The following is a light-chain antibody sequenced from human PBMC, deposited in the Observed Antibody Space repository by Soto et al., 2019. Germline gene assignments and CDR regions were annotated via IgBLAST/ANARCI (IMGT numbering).Light chain of an antibody. Sequence: EIGMSQARGTRSVSPGERATLSCRASQSVSTYLAWYQQKPGQAPRLLIYDASNRATGIPARFSGSGSATDFTLTISSLEPEDFAVYYCQQRSSWITFGQGTRLEIK. CDR3: QQRSSWIT. CDR2: DAS. J-gene: IGKJ5*01. CDR1: QSVSTY. V-gene: IGKV3-11*01.